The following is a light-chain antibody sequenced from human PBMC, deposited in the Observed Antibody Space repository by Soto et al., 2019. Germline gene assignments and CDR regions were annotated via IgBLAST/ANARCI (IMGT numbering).Light chain of an antibody. V-gene: IGKV1-5*01. CDR3: QQYDSFPWT. CDR1: QTVSPW. Sequence: DIQMTQSPSSVSASVGDRVTVTCRASQTVSPWLAWYQQKPGKAPKLLIYDVSNLKSGVPSRISGSGSGAEFTLTISNLQPDDFATYFCQQYDSFPWTFGQGTKVDI. J-gene: IGKJ1*01. CDR2: DVS.